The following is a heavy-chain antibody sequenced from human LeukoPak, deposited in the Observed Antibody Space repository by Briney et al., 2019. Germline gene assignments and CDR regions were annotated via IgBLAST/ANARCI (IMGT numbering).Heavy chain of an antibody. D-gene: IGHD2-2*01. J-gene: IGHJ4*02. CDR3: ARVGVVWDIVVVPAAIPHFDY. Sequence: ASVKVSCKASGYTFTSYGISWVRQAPGQGLEWMGWISAYNGNTNYAQKLQGRVTMTTDTSTSTAYMELRSLRSDDTAVYYCARVGVVWDIVVVPAAIPHFDYWGQGTLVTVSS. CDR1: GYTFTSYG. V-gene: IGHV1-18*01. CDR2: ISAYNGNT.